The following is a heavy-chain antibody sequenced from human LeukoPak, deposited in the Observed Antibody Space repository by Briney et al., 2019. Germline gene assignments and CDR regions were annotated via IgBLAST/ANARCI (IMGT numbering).Heavy chain of an antibody. Sequence: GGSLRPSCAASGFTFSSYGMHWVRQAPGKGLEWVAAISHDGTNTHYAESVKGRFTISRDNSKNMLYLQMNSLRAEDTALYYCAETGPTDFWGQGTLVTVSS. D-gene: IGHD3-9*01. CDR2: ISHDGTNT. CDR3: AETGPTDF. CDR1: GFTFSSYG. V-gene: IGHV3-30*03. J-gene: IGHJ4*02.